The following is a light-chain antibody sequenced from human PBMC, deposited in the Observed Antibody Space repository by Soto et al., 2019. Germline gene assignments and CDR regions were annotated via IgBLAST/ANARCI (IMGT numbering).Light chain of an antibody. CDR1: QSISNY. V-gene: IGKV1-5*03. J-gene: IGKJ1*01. CDR2: KAS. CDR3: QQYNTYSTWT. Sequence: DVLITHSAFSLSSPLGDIFTITCVASQSISNYLNWYQQKQGKAPKLLIYKASTLKSGVPSRFSGSGSGTEFTLTISCLQPHDFATYYCQQYNTYSTWTFGAGTKVDIK.